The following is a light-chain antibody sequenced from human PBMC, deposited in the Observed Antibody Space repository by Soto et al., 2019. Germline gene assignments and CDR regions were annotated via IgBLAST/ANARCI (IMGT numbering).Light chain of an antibody. V-gene: IGKV1-33*01. J-gene: IGKJ4*01. CDR2: DAS. CDR3: QQYDYLPLT. Sequence: DIQMTQSPSTLSGSIGDRVTITCRASQTISSWLAWYQQKPGKAPQLLIYDASNLETGVPSRFSGSGSGTDFTFTISSLQPEDIATYYCQQYDYLPLTFGGGTKV. CDR1: QTISSW.